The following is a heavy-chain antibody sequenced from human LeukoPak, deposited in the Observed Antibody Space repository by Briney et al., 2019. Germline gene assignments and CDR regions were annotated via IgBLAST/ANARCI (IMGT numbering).Heavy chain of an antibody. V-gene: IGHV4-4*09. CDR2: IYSNENT. CDR1: GGSINGYY. J-gene: IGHJ4*02. D-gene: IGHD3-10*01. Sequence: SETLSLTCTVSGGSINGYYWSWIRQPPGKGLEWIGYIYSNENTNYNPPLKSRVTMSVDTSKNQFSLRLGSVTAADTAVYYCARQAYYSESGSWTGFDYWGQGTLVPVSS. CDR3: ARQAYYSESGSWTGFDY.